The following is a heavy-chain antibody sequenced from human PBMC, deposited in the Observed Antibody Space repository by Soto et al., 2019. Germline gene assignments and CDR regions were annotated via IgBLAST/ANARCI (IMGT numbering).Heavy chain of an antibody. Sequence: ASVKVSRKASRYTFRSHGITWVGQAPGQGRDWMGWISTYKLNAQYAQKLQSRATMTTDISTGTTSLELRSLRSDDTAVYYCARESHVLYSGWNIAAAGTSTLDDWGQGTPVTVSS. CDR2: ISTYKLNA. J-gene: IGHJ4*02. V-gene: IGHV1-18*01. CDR3: ARESHVLYSGWNIAAAGTSTLDD. D-gene: IGHD6-13*01. CDR1: RYTFRSHG.